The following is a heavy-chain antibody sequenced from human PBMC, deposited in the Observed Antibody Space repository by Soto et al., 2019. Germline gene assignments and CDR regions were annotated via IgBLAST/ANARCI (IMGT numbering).Heavy chain of an antibody. CDR3: ATLTGRDGPVDS. CDR1: GFIFSDYG. J-gene: IGHJ4*02. D-gene: IGHD3-9*01. CDR2: IWFDGTTR. Sequence: QVQVVESGGVVVRPGRSLRLSCTTSGFIFSDYGMHWVRQAPGKGPEWVAVIWFDGTTRLYADSVKGRFTISRDQSENTLYLQMNSLRVEDTAVYDCATLTGRDGPVDSWGQGIMVTVSS. V-gene: IGHV3-33*01.